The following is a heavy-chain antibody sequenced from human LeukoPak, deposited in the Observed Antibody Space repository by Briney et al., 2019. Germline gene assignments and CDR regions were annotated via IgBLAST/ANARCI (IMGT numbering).Heavy chain of an antibody. Sequence: SETLSLTCTVSGGSISSYYWSWIRQPPGKGLEWIGYIYYSGSTNYNPSLKSRVTISVDTSKNQFSLKLSSVTAADTAVYYCARLRFGEFSFYFDNWGQGTLVTVSS. CDR1: GGSISSYY. V-gene: IGHV4-59*01. D-gene: IGHD3-10*01. CDR2: IYYSGST. CDR3: ARLRFGEFSFYFDN. J-gene: IGHJ4*02.